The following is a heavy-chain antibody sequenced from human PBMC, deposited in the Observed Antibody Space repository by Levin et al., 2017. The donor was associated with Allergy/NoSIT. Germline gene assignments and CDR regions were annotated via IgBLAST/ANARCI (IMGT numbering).Heavy chain of an antibody. CDR1: GFTFSDYY. J-gene: IGHJ4*02. CDR3: ARVTRCGGDCFFLDF. Sequence: GSLRLSCAASGFTFSDYYMTWIRRAPGKGLEWVSYISGSGTIIYYGDAVKGRFTISRDNAESSLYLQMNSLSAEDTAVYYCARVTRCGGDCFFLDFWGQGALVTVSS. D-gene: IGHD2-21*02. CDR2: ISGSGTII. V-gene: IGHV3-11*01.